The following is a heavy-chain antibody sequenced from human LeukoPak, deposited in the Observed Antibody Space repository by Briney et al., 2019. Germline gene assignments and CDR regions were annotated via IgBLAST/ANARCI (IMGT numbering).Heavy chain of an antibody. CDR2: INSDWSST. Sequence: QSGGSLRLSCAASGFTFSSYWMHWVRQAPGKGLVWVSRINSDWSSTSYADSVKGRFTISRDNAKNTLYLQMNSLRAEDTAVYYCARGGGYSYAPFDYWGQGTLVTVSS. J-gene: IGHJ4*02. CDR1: GFTFSSYW. D-gene: IGHD5-18*01. V-gene: IGHV3-74*01. CDR3: ARGGGYSYAPFDY.